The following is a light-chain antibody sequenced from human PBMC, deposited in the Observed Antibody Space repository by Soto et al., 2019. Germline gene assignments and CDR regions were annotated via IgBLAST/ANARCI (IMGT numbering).Light chain of an antibody. CDR1: SSDVGSYNL. CDR3: CSYAGSSTPYV. Sequence: QSVLTQPASVSGSPGQSITISCTGTSSDVGSYNLVSWYQQHPGKAPKLMIYEVSKRPSGVSNRFSGSKSGNTASLTISGLQAEDEADYYCCSYAGSSTPYVFGTETKLTVL. V-gene: IGLV2-23*02. CDR2: EVS. J-gene: IGLJ1*01.